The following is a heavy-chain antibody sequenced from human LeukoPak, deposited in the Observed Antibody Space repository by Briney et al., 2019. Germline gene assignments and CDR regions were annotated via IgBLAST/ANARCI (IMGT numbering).Heavy chain of an antibody. D-gene: IGHD6-6*01. J-gene: IGHJ4*02. CDR1: GGSISSHC. Sequence: SETLSLTCTVSGGSISSHCWSWIRQPPGKGLEWIGYIYYSGSTNYNPSLKSRVTISVDTSKNQFSLKLSSVTAADTAVYYCASYSSYTLFDYWGQGTLVTVSS. V-gene: IGHV4-59*11. CDR3: ASYSSYTLFDY. CDR2: IYYSGST.